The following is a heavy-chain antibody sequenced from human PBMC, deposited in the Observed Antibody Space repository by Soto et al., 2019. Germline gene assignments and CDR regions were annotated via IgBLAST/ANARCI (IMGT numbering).Heavy chain of an antibody. CDR2: IYVTGAV. J-gene: IGHJ5*02. CDR3: ARLRIATNNYKWFDP. V-gene: IGHV4-31*03. CDR1: GAALNSGNYY. Sequence: SETLSLTCSVSGAALNSGNYYWSWIRQVPGKGPEWIGHIYVTGAVDYNPSLRDRITISQDTSERQFSLNLRLVTAADTAVYYCARLRIATNNYKWFDPWGQGTLVTVSS. D-gene: IGHD2-21*01.